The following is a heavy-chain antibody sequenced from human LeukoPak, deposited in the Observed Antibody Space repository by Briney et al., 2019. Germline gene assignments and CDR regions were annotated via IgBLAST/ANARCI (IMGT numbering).Heavy chain of an antibody. CDR2: INPSGGRA. J-gene: IGHJ4*02. CDR1: GYTFTNYY. D-gene: IGHD2-15*01. Sequence: ASVKVSCKASGYTFTNYYMHWVRQAPGQGLEWMGIINPSGGRATYAQKFQGRVTMTRDMSTSTVYMALSSLRSQDTAVYYCARDVLNCSGGSCYSGSLDYWGQGTLVTVSS. CDR3: ARDVLNCSGGSCYSGSLDY. V-gene: IGHV1-46*01.